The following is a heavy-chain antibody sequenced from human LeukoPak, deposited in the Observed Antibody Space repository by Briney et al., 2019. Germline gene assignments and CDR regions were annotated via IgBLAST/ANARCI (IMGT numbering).Heavy chain of an antibody. D-gene: IGHD6-19*01. Sequence: SVKVSCKASGYTFTSYDINWVRQAPGQGLEWMGGIIPIFGTANYAQKFQGRVTITTDESTSTAYMELSSLRSEDTAVYYCARLKLDSSGWYYFDYWGQGTLVTVSS. CDR1: GYTFTSYD. V-gene: IGHV1-69*05. CDR3: ARLKLDSSGWYYFDY. CDR2: IIPIFGTA. J-gene: IGHJ4*02.